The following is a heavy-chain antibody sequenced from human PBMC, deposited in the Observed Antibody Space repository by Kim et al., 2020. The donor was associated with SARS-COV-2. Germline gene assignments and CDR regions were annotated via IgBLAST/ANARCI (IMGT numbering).Heavy chain of an antibody. CDR1: GFTFSTYW. J-gene: IGHJ4*02. CDR2: INSDGSAT. Sequence: GGSLRLSCAASGFTFSTYWMHWVRQAPGKGLVWVSRINSDGSATHYADSVKGRFTISRDNAKNSLYLQMNSLRAEDTAVYYCAKSAVGFDYWCQGTLVSV. CDR3: AKSAVGFDY. V-gene: IGHV3-74*01.